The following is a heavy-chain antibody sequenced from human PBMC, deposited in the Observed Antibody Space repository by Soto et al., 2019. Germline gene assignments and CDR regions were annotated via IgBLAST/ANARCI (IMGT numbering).Heavy chain of an antibody. V-gene: IGHV2-5*01. CDR3: TLREDTSRGPIY. CDR1: GFSLTTRGMT. Sequence: QITLKESGPPLVKPTQTLTLTCTVSGFSLTTRGMTVGWIRQPPGKAPEWVALSEEYSPSLQSRLTFTKDTSKNQVVLTLTNMGPVDTATYYCTLREDTSRGPIYWGQGILVTVSS. J-gene: IGHJ4*02. CDR2: SE. D-gene: IGHD6-13*01.